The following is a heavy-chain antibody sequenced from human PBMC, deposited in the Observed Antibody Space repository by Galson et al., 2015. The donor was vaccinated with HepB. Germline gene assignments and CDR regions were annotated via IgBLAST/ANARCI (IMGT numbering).Heavy chain of an antibody. V-gene: IGHV5-51*01. CDR2: TFPRDSDT. CDR1: GYIFISYW. CDR3: ARLLYDSRGYHAFDI. J-gene: IGHJ3*02. Sequence: QSGAEVKKPGESLKISCKRSGYIFISYWVAWVRQMPGKGLEWMGITFPRDSDTKYSPTFQGQVTVSADESISTAYLQWSSLKASDTAMYYCARLLYDSRGYHAFDIWGQGTLVTVSS. D-gene: IGHD3-22*01.